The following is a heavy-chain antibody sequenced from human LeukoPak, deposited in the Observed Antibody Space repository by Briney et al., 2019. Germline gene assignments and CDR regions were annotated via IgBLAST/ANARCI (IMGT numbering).Heavy chain of an antibody. CDR1: GVSISSSSYY. Sequence: SETLSLTCTVSGVSISSSSYYWGWIRQPPGKGLEWIGTIYYSGSTYYNPSLKSRLTMSVDTSKNQFSLKLSSVTAADTAIYYCARGFMAPPYYFDYWGQGTLVTVSS. D-gene: IGHD3-3*01. CDR3: ARGFMAPPYYFDY. V-gene: IGHV4-39*07. J-gene: IGHJ4*02. CDR2: IYYSGST.